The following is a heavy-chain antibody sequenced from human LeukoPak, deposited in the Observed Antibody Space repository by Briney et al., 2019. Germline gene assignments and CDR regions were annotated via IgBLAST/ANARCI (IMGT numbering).Heavy chain of an antibody. CDR2: IYHGGST. V-gene: IGHV4-59*01. Sequence: PSETLSLTCTVSGDSISSYYWSWIRQPPGKGLEWIGHIYHGGSTNYSPSLKSRVTISVDKSKNQIPLTLSSVTAADTAVYYCARVSGVGATPRDYYYYYMDVWGKGTTVTVSS. CDR1: GDSISSYY. J-gene: IGHJ6*03. D-gene: IGHD1-26*01. CDR3: ARVSGVGATPRDYYYYYMDV.